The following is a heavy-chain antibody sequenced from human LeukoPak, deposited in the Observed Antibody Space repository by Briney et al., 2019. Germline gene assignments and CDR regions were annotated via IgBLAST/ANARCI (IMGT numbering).Heavy chain of an antibody. CDR2: IYYSGST. V-gene: IGHV4-39*01. CDR1: GGSISSSSYY. CDR3: AILQGWFDP. J-gene: IGHJ5*02. Sequence: PSETLSLTCTVSGGSISSSSYYLGWIRQPPGKGLEWIGSIYYSGSTYYNPSLKSRVTISVDTSKNQFSLKLSSVTAADTAVYYCAILQGWFDPWGQGTLVTVSS.